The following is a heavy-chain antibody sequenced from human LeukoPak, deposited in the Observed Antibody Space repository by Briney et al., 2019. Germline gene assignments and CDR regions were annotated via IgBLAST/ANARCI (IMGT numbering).Heavy chain of an antibody. Sequence: SGTLSLTCAVSGGSISSNNWWSWVRQPPGKGLKWIGEIYHSGSTNYNPSLKSGVTISVDKSKNQFSLKLSSVTAADTAVYYCARKSGTDWFDPWGQGTLVTVSS. CDR2: IYHSGST. CDR1: GGSISSNNW. J-gene: IGHJ5*02. CDR3: ARKSGTDWFDP. V-gene: IGHV4-4*02. D-gene: IGHD6-13*01.